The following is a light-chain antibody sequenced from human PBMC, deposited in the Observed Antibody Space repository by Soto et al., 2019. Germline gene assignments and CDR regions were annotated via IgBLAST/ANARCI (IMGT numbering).Light chain of an antibody. CDR1: SSDVGAYDY. J-gene: IGLJ1*01. CDR3: SSYGGSNNYV. CDR2: EVA. Sequence: QSVLSQPPSASGSPGQSVTISCTGTSSDVGAYDYVSWYQQHPGKAPKLMIYEVAKRPSGVPDRFSGSKSGYTASLTVSGLQAEDEADYYCSSYGGSNNYVFGTGTKAPS. V-gene: IGLV2-8*01.